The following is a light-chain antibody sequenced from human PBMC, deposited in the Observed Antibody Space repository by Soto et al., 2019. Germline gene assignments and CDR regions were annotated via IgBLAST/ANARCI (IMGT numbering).Light chain of an antibody. CDR1: RSVSSN. CDR2: GAS. CDR3: QQYGSSPLIS. J-gene: IGKJ5*01. V-gene: IGKV3-20*01. Sequence: IVLAQSPGTLSLSPGERATLSCRASRSVSSNLAWYQQKPGQAPRLLIFGASKRATGIPDRFSGSGSGRDFTLTISGLEPEDFAVYYCQQYGSSPLISFGQGTRLEI.